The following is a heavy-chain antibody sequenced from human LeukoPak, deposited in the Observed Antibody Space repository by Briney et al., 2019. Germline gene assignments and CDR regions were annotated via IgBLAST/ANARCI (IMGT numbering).Heavy chain of an antibody. CDR2: IDPSDSYT. D-gene: IGHD5-24*01. Sequence: GKSLKISCKGSGYSFTSYWISWVRQMPGKGLEWMGRIDPSDSYTNYSPSFQGHVTISADKSISTAYLQWSSLKASDTAMYYCARPRRDGYNYVQDDAFDIWGQGTMVTVSS. CDR1: GYSFTSYW. CDR3: ARPRRDGYNYVQDDAFDI. V-gene: IGHV5-10-1*01. J-gene: IGHJ3*02.